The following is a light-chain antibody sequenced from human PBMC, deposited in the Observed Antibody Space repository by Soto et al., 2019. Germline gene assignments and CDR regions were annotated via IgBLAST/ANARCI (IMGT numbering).Light chain of an antibody. V-gene: IGKV1-8*01. CDR1: QGISSY. CDR2: AAS. Sequence: AIRMTQSPSSFSASTGDRVTITCRASQGISSYLAWYQQKPGKAPKLLIYAASTLQSGVPSRFSSSGSGTDFTLTISCLQSEDFATYYCQQYYSYPVAFGGGTKVEIK. CDR3: QQYYSYPVA. J-gene: IGKJ4*01.